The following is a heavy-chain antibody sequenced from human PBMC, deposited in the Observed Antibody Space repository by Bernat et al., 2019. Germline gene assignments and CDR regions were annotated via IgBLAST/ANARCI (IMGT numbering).Heavy chain of an antibody. CDR2: IWYDGSNK. Sequence: QVQLVESGGGVVQPGRSLRLSCAASGFTFSSYGMHWVRQAPGKGLEWVAVIWYDGSNKYYADSVKGRLTISRDNSKNTLYLQMNSLRAEDTAVYYCARSIQSFDIWGQGTMVTVSS. CDR3: ARSIQSFDI. CDR1: GFTFSSYG. D-gene: IGHD4-11*01. V-gene: IGHV3-33*01. J-gene: IGHJ3*02.